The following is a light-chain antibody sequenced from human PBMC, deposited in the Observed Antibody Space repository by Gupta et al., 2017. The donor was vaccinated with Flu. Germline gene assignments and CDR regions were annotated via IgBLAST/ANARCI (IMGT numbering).Light chain of an antibody. J-gene: IGLJ1*01. CDR2: GDN. Sequence: QSVLTQPPSVSGAPGQRVTISCTGGSSNIGACHDVHWHQQLPVTAPKLLIYGDNNRPSGVPDRFSGSKSGTSASLAITGLKAEDEADFYCQSYDDSLTAYVFGSGTKVTVL. CDR1: SSNIGACHD. CDR3: QSYDDSLTAYV. V-gene: IGLV1-40*01.